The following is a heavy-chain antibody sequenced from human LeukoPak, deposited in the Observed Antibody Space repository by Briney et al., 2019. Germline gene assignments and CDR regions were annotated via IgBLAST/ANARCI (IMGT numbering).Heavy chain of an antibody. J-gene: IGHJ3*02. Sequence: ASVKVSCRASGYTFTSYYMHWVRQAPGQGLEWMGIVNPSGGSTTYAQKFQGRVTMTRDTSTSTIYMELSSLRSEDTAVYYCARADSRSRDAFDIWGQGTMVTVSS. CDR1: GYTFTSYY. CDR2: VNPSGGST. CDR3: ARADSRSRDAFDI. V-gene: IGHV1-46*01. D-gene: IGHD6-6*01.